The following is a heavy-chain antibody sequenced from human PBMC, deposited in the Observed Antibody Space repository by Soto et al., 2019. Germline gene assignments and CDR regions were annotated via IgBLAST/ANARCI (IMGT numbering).Heavy chain of an antibody. CDR1: GGSVSVYY. D-gene: IGHD1-26*01. V-gene: IGHV4-59*02. CDR3: ARGVGSSPPQY. J-gene: IGHJ4*02. Sequence: QVQLQESGPGQVKPSETLSLTCTISGGSVSVYYWSWIRQPPGQALEWIGYIYDSGSPYYNPSFRSLVIISVDTSKNEISLKLTSATAADTAVYYCARGVGSSPPQYWGRGTLVTVSS. CDR2: IYDSGSP.